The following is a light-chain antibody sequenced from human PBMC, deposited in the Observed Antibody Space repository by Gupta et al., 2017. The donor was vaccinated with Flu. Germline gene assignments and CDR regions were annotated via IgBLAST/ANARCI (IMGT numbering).Light chain of an antibody. J-gene: IGLJ3*02. CDR2: EVT. CDR1: RRDVGGYDY. V-gene: IGLV2-8*01. Sequence: SALTQPPSASGSPGPSVTISCPGTRRDVGGYDYVSWYPQSPGKANILLIYEVTSRPAGVPDRFAGAKSGTTASTTVSVLPAEDAADYHCLSYGSSNNLVFGGGTKLTVL. CDR3: LSYGSSNNLV.